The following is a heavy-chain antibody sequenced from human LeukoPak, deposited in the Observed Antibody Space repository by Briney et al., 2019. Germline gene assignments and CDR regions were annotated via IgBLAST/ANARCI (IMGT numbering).Heavy chain of an antibody. J-gene: IGHJ4*02. D-gene: IGHD2-2*01. CDR2: IYHSGST. CDR1: DYSISSGYY. Sequence: SETLSLTCTVSDYSISSGYYWGWIRQPPGKGLEWIGSIYHSGSTYYNPSLKSRVTISVDTSKNQLSLKLSSVTAADMAVYYCAKNAYRSFDYWGQGTLVTVSS. CDR3: AKNAYRSFDY. V-gene: IGHV4-38-2*02.